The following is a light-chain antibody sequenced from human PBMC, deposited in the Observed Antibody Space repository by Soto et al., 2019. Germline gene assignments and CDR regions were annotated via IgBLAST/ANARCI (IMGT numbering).Light chain of an antibody. Sequence: QSALTQPPSASGSPGQSVTISCTGTSTDVGGYNYVSWYQQHPGKAPKLMIYEVSKRPSGVPDRFSGSKSGNTASLTVSGLQAEDEADYYCSSAGSNNFVFGGGTKLTVL. J-gene: IGLJ2*01. V-gene: IGLV2-8*01. CDR1: STDVGGYNY. CDR3: SSAGSNNFV. CDR2: EVS.